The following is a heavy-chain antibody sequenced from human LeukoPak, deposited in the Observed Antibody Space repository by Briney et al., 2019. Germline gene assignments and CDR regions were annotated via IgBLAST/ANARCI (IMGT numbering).Heavy chain of an antibody. CDR2: IYIDGSST. J-gene: IGHJ4*02. Sequence: GGSLRLSCAASGFTFSSYWMHWVRQAPGKGLVWVSRIYIDGSSTNYADSVKGRFTISRDNAKNTLYLQMDGLRADDTAVYYCARGASARQDFWGQGTLVTVSS. V-gene: IGHV3-74*01. CDR1: GFTFSSYW. D-gene: IGHD2-2*01. CDR3: ARGASARQDF.